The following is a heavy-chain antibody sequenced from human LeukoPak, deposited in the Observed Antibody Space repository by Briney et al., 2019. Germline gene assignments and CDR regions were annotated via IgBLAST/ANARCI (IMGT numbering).Heavy chain of an antibody. J-gene: IGHJ4*02. CDR2: IYWNDDK. CDR3: AHLADFWSGYFYFDY. CDR1: GFSLSTSGVG. D-gene: IGHD3-3*01. V-gene: IGHV2-5*01. Sequence: SGPTLVKPTQTLTLTCTFSGFSLSTSGVGVGWIRQPPGKALKWLALIYWNDDKRYSPSLKSRLTITKDTSKNQVVLTMTNMDPVDTATYYCAHLADFWSGYFYFDYWGQGTLVTVSS.